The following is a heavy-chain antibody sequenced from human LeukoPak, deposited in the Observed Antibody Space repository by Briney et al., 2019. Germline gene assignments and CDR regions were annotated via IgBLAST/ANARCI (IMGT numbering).Heavy chain of an antibody. Sequence: SETLSLTCTVSGGSLSSGSYYWGWIRQPPGKGLEWIGSIYYSGSIYFSGSSDYNPSLKSRVTISGDTSKNHFSLRLSSVTAADTAVYYCARDFDYWGQGTLVTVSP. CDR3: ARDFDY. CDR1: GGSLSSGSYY. V-gene: IGHV4-39*07. CDR2: SIYYSGSIYFSGSS. J-gene: IGHJ4*02.